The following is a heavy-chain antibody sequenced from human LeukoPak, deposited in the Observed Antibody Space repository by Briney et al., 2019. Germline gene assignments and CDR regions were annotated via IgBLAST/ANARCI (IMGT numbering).Heavy chain of an antibody. CDR1: GLTFSSYA. Sequence: PGGSLRLSCAASGLTFSSYAMHWVRQAPGKGLEYDSAISSNGGSTYYANSVKGRFTISRDNSKNTLYLQMGSLRAEDMAVYYCARAQLPDVGYYYDSSGYYVSPHAFDIWGQGTMVTVSS. CDR2: ISSNGGST. CDR3: ARAQLPDVGYYYDSSGYYVSPHAFDI. D-gene: IGHD3-22*01. V-gene: IGHV3-64*01. J-gene: IGHJ3*02.